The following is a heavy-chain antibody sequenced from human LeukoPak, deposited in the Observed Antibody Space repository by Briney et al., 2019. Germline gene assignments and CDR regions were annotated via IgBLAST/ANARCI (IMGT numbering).Heavy chain of an antibody. D-gene: IGHD6-6*01. Sequence: GGSLRLSCTASGFTFSSYAMHWVRQAPGKGLEWVAVISYDGSNKYYADSVKGRFTISRDNSKNTLYLQMNSLRAEDTAVYYCARAEYSSSACFDYWGQGTLVTVSS. V-gene: IGHV3-30*04. CDR3: ARAEYSSSACFDY. J-gene: IGHJ4*02. CDR2: ISYDGSNK. CDR1: GFTFSSYA.